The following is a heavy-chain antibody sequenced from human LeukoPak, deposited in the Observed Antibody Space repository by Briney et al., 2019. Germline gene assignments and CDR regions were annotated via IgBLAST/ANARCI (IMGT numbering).Heavy chain of an antibody. Sequence: SETLSLTCTVSGVSVSNYYWNWLRQPAGKGLEWIGRIYSSGSANYNPSLRSRVTLSLDTSKNQFSLKLTSVTAADTAVYYCARQAYDTGYDAFDIWGQGTMVPVSS. CDR3: ARQAYDTGYDAFDI. D-gene: IGHD3-22*01. CDR2: IYSSGSA. J-gene: IGHJ3*02. CDR1: GVSVSNYY. V-gene: IGHV4-4*07.